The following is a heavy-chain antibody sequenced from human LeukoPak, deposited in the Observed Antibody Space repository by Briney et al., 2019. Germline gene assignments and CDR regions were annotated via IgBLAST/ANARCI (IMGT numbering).Heavy chain of an antibody. V-gene: IGHV3-53*01. J-gene: IGHJ4*02. CDR2: IYADGGR. CDR3: TKGLVGALAFEY. CDR1: GFSVSTNY. D-gene: IGHD1-26*01. Sequence: GGSLRLSCAASGFSVSTNYTNWVRQAPGKGLEWVSVIYADGGRYYADSVRGRFTISRDIANNTLSLQMNSLRVEDTAVYFCTKGLVGALAFEYWGQGTLVTVSS.